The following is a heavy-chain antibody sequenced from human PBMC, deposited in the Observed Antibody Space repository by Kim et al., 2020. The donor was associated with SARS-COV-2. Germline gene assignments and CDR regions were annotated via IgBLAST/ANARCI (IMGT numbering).Heavy chain of an antibody. Sequence: GESLKISCKGSGYSFSSYWIAWVRQMPGKGLEGMGSIYPGDSETRYSPSFQGQVTISADKSISTAFLQWSSLQASDTAMYYCARPQAGRIAGGFDYWGQGTLVTVSS. CDR2: IYPGDSET. CDR1: GYSFSSYW. CDR3: ARPQAGRIAGGFDY. J-gene: IGHJ4*02. D-gene: IGHD6-6*01. V-gene: IGHV5-51*01.